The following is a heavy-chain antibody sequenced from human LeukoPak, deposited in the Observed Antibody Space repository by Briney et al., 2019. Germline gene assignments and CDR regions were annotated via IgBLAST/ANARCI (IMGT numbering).Heavy chain of an antibody. CDR2: IYYSGST. CDR1: GGSISSGDYY. J-gene: IGHJ4*02. CDR3: ARGGSSWQNHFDY. Sequence: SETLSLTCTVSGGSISSGDYYWSWIRQPPGKGLEWIGYIYYSGSTYYNPSLKSRVTISVDTSKNQFSLKLSSVTAADTAVYYCARGGSSWQNHFDYWGQGTLVTVSS. V-gene: IGHV4-31*03. D-gene: IGHD6-13*01.